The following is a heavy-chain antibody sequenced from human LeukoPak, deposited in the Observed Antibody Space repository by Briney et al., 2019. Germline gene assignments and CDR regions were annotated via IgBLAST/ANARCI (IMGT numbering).Heavy chain of an antibody. V-gene: IGHV3-48*02. CDR3: AREDGEGFVPSWFDP. Sequence: SVKGRFTVSRDNAKNSLCLQMNSLRDEDTAVYYCAREDGEGFVPSWFDPWGQGTLVTVSS. J-gene: IGHJ5*02. D-gene: IGHD3-10*01.